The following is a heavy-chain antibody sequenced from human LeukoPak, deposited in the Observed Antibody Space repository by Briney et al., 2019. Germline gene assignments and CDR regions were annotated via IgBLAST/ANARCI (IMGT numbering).Heavy chain of an antibody. CDR2: ISAYNGNT. V-gene: IGHV1-18*04. CDR3: ARVKERITIFGVVIPGPYYFDY. J-gene: IGHJ4*02. CDR1: GYTFTGYY. D-gene: IGHD3-3*01. Sequence: ASVKVSCKASGYTFTGYYMHWVRQAPGQGLEWMGWISAYNGNTNYAQKLQGRVTMTTDTSTSTAYMELRSLRSDDTAVYYCARVKERITIFGVVIPGPYYFDYWGQGTLVTVSS.